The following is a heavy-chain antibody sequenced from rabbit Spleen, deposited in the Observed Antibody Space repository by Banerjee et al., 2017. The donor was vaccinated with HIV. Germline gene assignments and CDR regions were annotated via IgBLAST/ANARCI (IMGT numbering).Heavy chain of an antibody. CDR2: IYAGSSGGT. CDR1: GFTVRSVYW. Sequence: EQLEESGGDLVKPEGSLTLTCTASGFTVRSVYWICWVRQAPGKGLEWIACIYAGSSGGTYYANWAKGRFTISKTSPTTVTLQVTSLTAADTATYFCARDSYDDYGYVKLWGPGTLVTVS. J-gene: IGHJ4*01. V-gene: IGHV1S45*01. CDR3: ARDSYDDYGYVKL. D-gene: IGHD2-1*01.